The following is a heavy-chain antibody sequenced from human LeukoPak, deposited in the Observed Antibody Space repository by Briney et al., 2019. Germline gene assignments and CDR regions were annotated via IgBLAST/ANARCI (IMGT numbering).Heavy chain of an antibody. CDR2: VYSGGTT. J-gene: IGHJ3*02. D-gene: IGHD4-17*01. Sequence: GGSLRLSCAASGFTVSSNYMSWVRQAPGKGLEWVSVVYSGGTTYYADSVRGRFTISRESSKKTVYLQMNSLRVEDTAVYYCAREATVSQGAFDIWGQGTMVTVSS. CDR1: GFTVSSNY. V-gene: IGHV3-53*01. CDR3: AREATVSQGAFDI.